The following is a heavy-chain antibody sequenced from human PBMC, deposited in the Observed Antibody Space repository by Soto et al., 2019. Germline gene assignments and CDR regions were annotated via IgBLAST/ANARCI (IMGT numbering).Heavy chain of an antibody. CDR1: GFTFSNYE. CDR3: ARYDRASYFDY. J-gene: IGHJ4*02. CDR2: ISGRGTTM. Sequence: PGGSLRLSCAVSGFTFSNYEMNWVRQAPGKGLEWVSYISGRGTTMTYADSVKGRFTISRDNAKNSLYLQMNSLRAEDTAVYFCARYDRASYFDYWGQGTLVTVSS. V-gene: IGHV3-48*03. D-gene: IGHD3-22*01.